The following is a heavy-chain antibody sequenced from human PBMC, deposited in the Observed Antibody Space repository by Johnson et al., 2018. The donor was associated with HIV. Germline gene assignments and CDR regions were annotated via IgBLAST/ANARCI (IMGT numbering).Heavy chain of an antibody. V-gene: IGHV3-74*01. CDR3: AREGPSERAGFDI. Sequence: VQLVESGGGLVQPGGSQRLSCAVSGFTFNTYWMHWVRQAPGKGLAWVARINSDGGSTSYVDSVKGRFTISRDNARNTLYLQMNSLRADDTAVYYCAREGPSERAGFDIWGQGKMVTVSS. CDR2: INSDGGST. CDR1: GFTFNTYW. J-gene: IGHJ3*02.